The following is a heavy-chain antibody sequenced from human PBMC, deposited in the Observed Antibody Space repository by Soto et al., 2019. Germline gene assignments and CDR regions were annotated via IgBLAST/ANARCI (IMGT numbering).Heavy chain of an antibody. CDR2: IYYSGST. CDR1: GGSISSYY. D-gene: IGHD6-13*01. Sequence: SETLSLTCTVSGGSISSYYWSWIRQPPGKGLEWIGYIYYSGSTNDNPSLKSRGTISVDTSKNQFSLKLSSVTAADTAVYYCARGQTGYSSSWYVSYWFDPWGQGTLVTVSS. V-gene: IGHV4-59*01. J-gene: IGHJ5*02. CDR3: ARGQTGYSSSWYVSYWFDP.